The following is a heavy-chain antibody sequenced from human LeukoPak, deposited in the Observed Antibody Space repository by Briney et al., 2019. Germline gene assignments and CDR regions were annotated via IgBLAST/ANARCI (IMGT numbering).Heavy chain of an antibody. D-gene: IGHD3-22*01. CDR2: IFHSGST. CDR3: ARANYYDTSGYSRGAFDI. Sequence: PSETLSLTCSVSGYSISSGFYWGWIRQPPGKGLEWIGSIFHSGSTYYNPSLKSRVTISVDTSKNQFSLKLSSVTAADTAVYYCARANYYDTSGYSRGAFDIWGQGTVVTVSS. J-gene: IGHJ3*02. V-gene: IGHV4-38-2*02. CDR1: GYSISSGFY.